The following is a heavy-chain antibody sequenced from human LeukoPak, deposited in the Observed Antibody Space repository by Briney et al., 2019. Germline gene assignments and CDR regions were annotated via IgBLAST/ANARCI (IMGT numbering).Heavy chain of an antibody. J-gene: IGHJ5*02. Sequence: GGSLRLSCAASGFTFNSYWMHWVRQGPGKGLVWVSRIKSDGSSTSYADSVKGRFTISRDNAKNTLYLQMNSLRDEDTAVYYCARESGYHGSGFDHWGQGTLVTVSS. CDR3: ARESGYHGSGFDH. D-gene: IGHD3-10*01. CDR1: GFTFNSYW. V-gene: IGHV3-74*01. CDR2: IKSDGSST.